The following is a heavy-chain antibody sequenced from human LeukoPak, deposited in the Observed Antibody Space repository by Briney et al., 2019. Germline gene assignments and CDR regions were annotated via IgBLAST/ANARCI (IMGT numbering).Heavy chain of an antibody. J-gene: IGHJ6*03. CDR3: ARLSGGSYHMDV. CDR2: IYYSGST. Sequence: SETLSLTCTVSGGSIAGTHSYWGWIRQSPGKGLEWIGSIYYSGSTYYNPSLKSRVAISVYTSKNQFSLKLSSVTAADTAVYYCARLSGGSYHMDVWGKRTTVTVSS. CDR1: GGSIAGTHSY. V-gene: IGHV4-39*01. D-gene: IGHD3-10*01.